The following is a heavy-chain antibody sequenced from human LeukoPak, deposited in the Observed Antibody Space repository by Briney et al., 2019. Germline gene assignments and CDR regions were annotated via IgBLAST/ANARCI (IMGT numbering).Heavy chain of an antibody. CDR1: GFTFSSYA. V-gene: IGHV3-23*01. J-gene: IGHJ6*02. Sequence: QAGGSLRLSCAASGFTFSSYAMSWARQAPGKGLEWVSAISGSGGSTYYADSVKGRFTISRDNSKNTLYLQMNSLRAEDTAIYYCAKDRGKRTAAAGLYGMDVWGQGTTVTVSS. CDR2: ISGSGGST. CDR3: AKDRGKRTAAAGLYGMDV. D-gene: IGHD6-13*01.